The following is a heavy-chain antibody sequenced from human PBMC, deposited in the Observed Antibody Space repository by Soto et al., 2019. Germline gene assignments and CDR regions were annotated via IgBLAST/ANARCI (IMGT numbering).Heavy chain of an antibody. J-gene: IGHJ4*02. Sequence: GGSLRLSCAASAFTFSSYAMRWVRQAPGKGLEWVSAISGSAGSTYYADSVKGRFTISRDNSKNTLYLQMNSLRAGDTAVYYCATHMRSGNYLDYWGQGTLVTVSS. CDR3: ATHMRSGNYLDY. V-gene: IGHV3-23*01. D-gene: IGHD3-10*01. CDR1: AFTFSSYA. CDR2: ISGSAGST.